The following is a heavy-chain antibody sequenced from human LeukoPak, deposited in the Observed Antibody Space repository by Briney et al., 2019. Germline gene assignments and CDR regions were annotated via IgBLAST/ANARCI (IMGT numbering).Heavy chain of an antibody. CDR2: INADNGHT. D-gene: IGHD3-22*01. CDR1: HYTSPTYG. V-gene: IGHV1-18*01. CDR3: ICYYDSSDYFY. J-gene: IGHJ4*02. Sequence: APVKVSCKASHYTSPTYGITWVRQAPGQGLEWMGWINADNGHTNYAQNFQDRVTMTTDTSTSTSYMDLRSLRTDDTAVYYCICYYDSSDYFYWGQGTVVTVSS.